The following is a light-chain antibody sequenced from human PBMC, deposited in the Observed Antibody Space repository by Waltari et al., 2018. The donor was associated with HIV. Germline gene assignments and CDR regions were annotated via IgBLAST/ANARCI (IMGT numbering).Light chain of an antibody. Sequence: QSALTQPASVSGSPGQSITISCTGTSSDVGNYNLVSLYQQHPGKVPKLIIFEVSERPSGVSDRFSGSKSVNTASLTISGLQAEDEADYYCCSYAGSSPLWVFGGGTKLTVL. CDR3: CSYAGSSPLWV. CDR1: SSDVGNYNL. CDR2: EVS. V-gene: IGLV2-23*02. J-gene: IGLJ3*02.